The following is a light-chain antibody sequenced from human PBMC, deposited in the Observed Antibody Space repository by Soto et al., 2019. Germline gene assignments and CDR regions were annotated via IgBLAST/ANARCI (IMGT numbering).Light chain of an antibody. CDR1: SSDIGGYNF. V-gene: IGLV2-14*01. CDR3: SSYTSRFTYA. Sequence: QSALTQPASVSGSPGQSITISCTGTSSDIGGYNFVSWYQLHPGKAPKLVIFEVTGRPSGISDRFSGSKSGNTASLTISGLQAEDEADYYCSSYTSRFTYAFGTGTKVTVL. CDR2: EVT. J-gene: IGLJ1*01.